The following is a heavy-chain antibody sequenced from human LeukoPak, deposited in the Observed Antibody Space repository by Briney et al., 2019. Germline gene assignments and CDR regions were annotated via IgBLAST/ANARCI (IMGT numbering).Heavy chain of an antibody. CDR3: ARDSPSGVYWFDT. Sequence: ASVKVSCKASVYTFTGYYMRWGRQAPGQGLWWMGWINPNSGGTNYAQKFQGRLTPTRDTSISTAYMELSRLRSADTAVYYRARDSPSGVYWFDTWGQGTLVTVSS. V-gene: IGHV1-2*02. CDR1: VYTFTGYY. CDR2: INPNSGGT. J-gene: IGHJ5*02. D-gene: IGHD3-10*01.